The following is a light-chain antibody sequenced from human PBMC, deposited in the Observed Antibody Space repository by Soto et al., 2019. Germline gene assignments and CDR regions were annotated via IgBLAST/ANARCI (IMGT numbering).Light chain of an antibody. J-gene: IGKJ4*01. CDR3: QQSYSTPFT. V-gene: IGKV1-39*01. Sequence: DLQMTQSPSSLSASVGDRVNITCRASQSISSYLNWYQQKPGKAPKLLIYAASSLQSGVPSRFSGSGSGTDFTLTISSLQPEDFATYYCQQSYSTPFTFGGGTKVDNK. CDR2: AAS. CDR1: QSISSY.